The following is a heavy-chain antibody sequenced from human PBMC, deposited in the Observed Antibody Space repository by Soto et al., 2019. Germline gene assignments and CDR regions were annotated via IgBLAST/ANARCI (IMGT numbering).Heavy chain of an antibody. V-gene: IGHV5-51*01. Sequence: PGESVKISCKGSGYSFTSYWIGWVRQMPGKGLEWMGIIYPGDSDTRYSPSFQGQVTISADKSISTAYLQWSSLKASDTAMDYCASRFQWYYGSRAFDFWGQGTMVTVS. D-gene: IGHD3-22*01. CDR2: IYPGDSDT. CDR1: GYSFTSYW. CDR3: ASRFQWYYGSRAFDF. J-gene: IGHJ3*01.